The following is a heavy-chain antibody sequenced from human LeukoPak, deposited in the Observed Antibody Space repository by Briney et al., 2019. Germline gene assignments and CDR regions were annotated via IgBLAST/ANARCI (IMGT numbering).Heavy chain of an antibody. CDR1: GFTFSDYY. Sequence: GGSLRLSCAASGFTFSDYYMSWSRQGPGKGLEWVSYISSSVSAIYYAESVRGRFTIFRDNAKNSLYHQMNSLSAEDTAVYYCARYGAVLGYWGQGTLVTVSS. CDR3: ARYGAVLGY. J-gene: IGHJ4*02. CDR2: ISSSVSAI. D-gene: IGHD4-17*01. V-gene: IGHV3-11*04.